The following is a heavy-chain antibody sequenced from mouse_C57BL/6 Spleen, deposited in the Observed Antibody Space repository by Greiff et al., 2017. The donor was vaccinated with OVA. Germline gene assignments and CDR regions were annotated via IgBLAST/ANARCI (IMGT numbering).Heavy chain of an antibody. J-gene: IGHJ1*03. CDR2: INYDGSST. V-gene: IGHV5-16*01. D-gene: IGHD4-1*01. CDR1: GFTFSDYY. CDR3: ARGFLTGPWYFDV. Sequence: EVQRVESEGGLVQPGSSMKLSCTASGFTFSDYYMAWVRQVPEKGLEWVANINYDGSSTYYLDSLKSRFIISRDNAKNILYLQMSSLKSEDTATYYCARGFLTGPWYFDVWGTGTTVTVSS.